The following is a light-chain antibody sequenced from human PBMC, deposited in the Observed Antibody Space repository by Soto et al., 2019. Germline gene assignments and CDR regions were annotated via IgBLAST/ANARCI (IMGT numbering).Light chain of an antibody. CDR3: CSYAGSHFL. Sequence: QSALTQPRSVSGSPGQSVTISCTGTSRDVGGYNFVSWYQQHPGKAPKLLIYDVSQRPSGVPDRFSGSKSGNTASLTISGLQDEDEADYYCCSYAGSHFLFGGGTKVTVL. J-gene: IGLJ2*01. CDR1: SRDVGGYNF. V-gene: IGLV2-11*01. CDR2: DVS.